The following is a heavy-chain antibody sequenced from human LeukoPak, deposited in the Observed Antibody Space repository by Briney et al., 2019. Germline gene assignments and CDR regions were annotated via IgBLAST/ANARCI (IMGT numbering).Heavy chain of an antibody. V-gene: IGHV3-43*01. CDR2: ISWDGGST. D-gene: IGHD2-2*01. J-gene: IGHJ5*02. CDR3: AKARYCSSTSCPDNWFDP. Sequence: GGSLRLSCAASGFTFDDYTMHWVRQAPGKGLEWVSLISWDGGSTYYADSVKGRFTISRDNSKNSLYLQMNSLRTEDTALYYCAKARYCSSTSCPDNWFDPWGQGTLVTASS. CDR1: GFTFDDYT.